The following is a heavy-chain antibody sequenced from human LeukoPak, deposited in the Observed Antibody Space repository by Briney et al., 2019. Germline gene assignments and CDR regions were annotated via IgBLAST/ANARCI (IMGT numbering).Heavy chain of an antibody. V-gene: IGHV4-39*01. CDR3: GRVNWVIDY. Sequence: SETLSLTCTVSGVSISSSNSYWGWIRQPPGKGLEWIGSIYYSGNTYYNASLKSQVSISIDTSKNQFSLRLTSVTAADTAMYYCGRVNWVIDYWGQGTLVTVSS. J-gene: IGHJ4*02. CDR1: GVSISSSNSY. D-gene: IGHD7-27*01. CDR2: IYYSGNT.